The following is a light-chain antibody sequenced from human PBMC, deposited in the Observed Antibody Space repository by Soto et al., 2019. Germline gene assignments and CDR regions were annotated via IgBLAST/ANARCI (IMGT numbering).Light chain of an antibody. CDR1: QDISSW. J-gene: IGKJ4*01. CDR2: AAS. V-gene: IGKV1-12*01. Sequence: DIPMTQSPSSVSASVGDRVTITCRASQDISSWLALFQQKPGKAPKLLIYAASIFHIGVPSRFSGSGSGTYFTLTISSLQPEDYATYYCRQRNSFPLTFGGGPKVEL. CDR3: RQRNSFPLT.